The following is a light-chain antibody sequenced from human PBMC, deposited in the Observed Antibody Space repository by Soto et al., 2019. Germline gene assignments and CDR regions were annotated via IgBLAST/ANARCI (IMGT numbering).Light chain of an antibody. V-gene: IGKV3-15*01. CDR3: QQRSNWPPIT. J-gene: IGKJ5*01. Sequence: EILMTQSPATLSVSPGETATLSCRASQSVSTKLAWYQQKPGQAPRLLIYGASTRATGIPARFSGSGSGTEFTLTISSLEPEDAAVYYCQQRSNWPPITFGQGTRLEIK. CDR2: GAS. CDR1: QSVSTK.